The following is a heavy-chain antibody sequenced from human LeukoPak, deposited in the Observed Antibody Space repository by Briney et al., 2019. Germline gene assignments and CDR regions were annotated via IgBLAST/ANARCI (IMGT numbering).Heavy chain of an antibody. Sequence: SGPTLVKPTQTLTLTCTFSGFSLSTSGAGVGWIRQPPGKALEWLALIYWNDDKRYSPSLKSRLTITKDTSKNQVVLTMTNMDPVDTATYYCAHRQLWFGELLSPPNWFDPWGQGTLVTVSS. CDR1: GFSLSTSGAG. J-gene: IGHJ5*02. V-gene: IGHV2-5*01. D-gene: IGHD3-10*01. CDR3: AHRQLWFGELLSPPNWFDP. CDR2: IYWNDDK.